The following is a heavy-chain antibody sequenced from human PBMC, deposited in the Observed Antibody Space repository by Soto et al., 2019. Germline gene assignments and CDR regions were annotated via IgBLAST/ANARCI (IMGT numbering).Heavy chain of an antibody. V-gene: IGHV3-30-3*01. CDR2: ISYDGSNK. CDR1: GFSFSSYA. J-gene: IGHJ6*02. CDR3: ARMLGGDYYYGMDV. Sequence: GGSLKLSCAASGFSFSSYAMHCVLPAPGKGLEWVAVISYDGSNKYYADSVKGRFTISRDNSKNTLYLQMNSLRAEDTAVYYCARMLGGDYYYGMDVWGQGTTVTVSS. D-gene: IGHD2-8*01.